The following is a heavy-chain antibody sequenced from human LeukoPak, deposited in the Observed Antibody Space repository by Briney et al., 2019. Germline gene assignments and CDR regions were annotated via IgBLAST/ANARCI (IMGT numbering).Heavy chain of an antibody. CDR1: GFIIRYFL. Sequence: GGLLRLSCSSCGFIIRYFLMGLVRPAPREGLGVMANTKQDGSVKNYVDAVKGRFSNYRDNAKDSLFLQLNNLRAEDTAVYFCARDGIMSYAFDIWGQGTKVTVSP. CDR3: ARDGIMSYAFDI. D-gene: IGHD1-1*01. V-gene: IGHV3-7*01. CDR2: TKQDGSVK. J-gene: IGHJ3*02.